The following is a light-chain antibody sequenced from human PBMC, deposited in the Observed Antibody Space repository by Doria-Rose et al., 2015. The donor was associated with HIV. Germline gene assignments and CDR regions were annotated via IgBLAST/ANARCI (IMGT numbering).Light chain of an antibody. CDR3: MQALQAPYA. CDR1: QSLLHTIGYNY. Sequence: TQSPLSLPVTPGQPASISCRSSQSLLHTIGYNYLDWYLQKPGQSPQLLIYLGSNRASGVPDRFSGSGSGTDFTLKISRVEAEDVGVYYCMQALQAPYAFGQGTKLEIK. J-gene: IGKJ2*01. CDR2: LGS. V-gene: IGKV2-28*01.